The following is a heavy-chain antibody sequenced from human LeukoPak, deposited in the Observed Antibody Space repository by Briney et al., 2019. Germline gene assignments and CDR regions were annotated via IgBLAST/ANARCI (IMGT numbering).Heavy chain of an antibody. D-gene: IGHD3-3*01. CDR2: IYTGGSA. Sequence: SETLSLTCTVSGGSISSYYWGWIRQPPGKGLQWIGYIYTGGSAYYNPSFYRRVAVSVDTSKNQFSLRLTSVTAADTAMYYCARLQPRTHYNFGSASYAFDLWGQGTLVTVSS. J-gene: IGHJ5*02. V-gene: IGHV4-4*08. CDR1: GGSISSYY. CDR3: ARLQPRTHYNFGSASYAFDL.